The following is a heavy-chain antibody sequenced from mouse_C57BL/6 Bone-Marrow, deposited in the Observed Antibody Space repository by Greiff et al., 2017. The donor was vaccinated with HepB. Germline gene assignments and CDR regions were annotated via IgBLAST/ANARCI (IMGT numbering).Heavy chain of an antibody. J-gene: IGHJ4*01. CDR1: YTFSRRVH. CDR3: SEDSALYYCASSSFPYYYGSSYEDYAMDY. V-gene: IGHV1-87*01. Sequence: VKLVESGPELARPWTSVKISCQAFYTFSRRVHFAIRDTNYWMQWVKQRPGQGLEWIGAIYPGNGDTSYNQKFKGKATLTADKSSSTASIQLSSLTSEDSALYYCASSSFPYYYGSSYEDYAMDYWGQGTTLAVSS. D-gene: IGHD1-1*01. CDR2: GQGLEWIG.